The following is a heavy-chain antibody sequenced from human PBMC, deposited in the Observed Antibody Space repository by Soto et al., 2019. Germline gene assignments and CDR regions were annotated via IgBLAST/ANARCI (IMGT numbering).Heavy chain of an antibody. CDR2: ISYDGSNK. CDR3: AKGQGKQLVQGPYYYGMDV. D-gene: IGHD6-6*01. J-gene: IGHJ6*02. CDR1: GFTFSSYG. V-gene: IGHV3-30*18. Sequence: PGGSLRLSCAASGFTFSSYGMHWVRQAPGKGLEWVAVISYDGSNKYYADSVKGRFTISRDNSKNTLYLQMNSLRAEDTAVYYCAKGQGKQLVQGPYYYGMDVWGQGTTVTVSS.